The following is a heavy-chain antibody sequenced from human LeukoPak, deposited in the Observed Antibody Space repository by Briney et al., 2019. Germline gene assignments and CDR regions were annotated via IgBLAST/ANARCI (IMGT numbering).Heavy chain of an antibody. J-gene: IGHJ3*02. CDR2: ISYDGSNK. CDR1: GFTFSSYG. Sequence: PGGSLILSCAASGFTFSSYGMHWVRQAPGKGLEWVAVISYDGSNKYYADSVKGRFTISRDNSKNTLYLQMNSLRAEDTAVYYCAKDHGGIAIWGQGTMVTVSS. V-gene: IGHV3-30*18. CDR3: AKDHGGIAI. D-gene: IGHD6-13*01.